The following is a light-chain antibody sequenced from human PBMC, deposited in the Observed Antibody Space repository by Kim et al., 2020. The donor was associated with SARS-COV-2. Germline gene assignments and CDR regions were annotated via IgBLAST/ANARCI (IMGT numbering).Light chain of an antibody. CDR2: GAS. CDR1: QSINNN. CDR3: QHYNNSPFT. Sequence: EIVMTQSPVTLSLSPGVRATLSCRASQSINNNLAWYQQKPGQAPRLLIYGASNRATGIPARFSGSGSGTEFTLTISSLQSEDIAIYHCQHYNNSPFTFGGGTKVDIK. V-gene: IGKV3-15*01. J-gene: IGKJ4*01.